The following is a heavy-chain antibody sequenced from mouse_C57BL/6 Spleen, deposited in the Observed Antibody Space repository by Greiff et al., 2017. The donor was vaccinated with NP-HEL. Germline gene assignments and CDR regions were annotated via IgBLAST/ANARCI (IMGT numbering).Heavy chain of an antibody. CDR1: GYAFTNYL. J-gene: IGHJ4*01. CDR2: INPGSGGT. D-gene: IGHD1-3*01. Sequence: VQLQQSGAELVRPGTSVKVSCKASGYAFTNYLIEWVKQRPGQGLEWIGVINPGSGGTNYNEKFKGKATLTADKSSSTAYMQLSSLTSEDSAVYLCARLGSKDAMDYWGQGTSVTVSS. V-gene: IGHV1-54*01. CDR3: ARLGSKDAMDY.